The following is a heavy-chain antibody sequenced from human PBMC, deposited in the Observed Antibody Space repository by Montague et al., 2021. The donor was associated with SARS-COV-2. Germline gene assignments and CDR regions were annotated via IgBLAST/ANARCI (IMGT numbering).Heavy chain of an antibody. Sequence: SETLSLTCSVSGYFIGTGYYWCWILQSPGKGLEWIGSNYLHGNAYYNPSLNSRVTISLDTSNNQFSWRLTSVTTSDTAVYYCARGRVTRAGFDYWGQGIRVIVSS. CDR3: ARGRVTRAGFDY. V-gene: IGHV4-38-2*02. CDR2: NYLHGNA. J-gene: IGHJ4*02. D-gene: IGHD2-21*02. CDR1: GYFIGTGYY.